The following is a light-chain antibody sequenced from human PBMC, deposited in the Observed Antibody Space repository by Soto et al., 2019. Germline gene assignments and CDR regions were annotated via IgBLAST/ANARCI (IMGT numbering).Light chain of an antibody. V-gene: IGKV3-15*01. Sequence: EIVMTQSPATPSVSLGDRATLSCRASQSVSGQVAWYQQRPGQAPTLLFYEASTWATGLPARFSGSASGTEFILTISGLQSEDFATYYCQQNKDWPCTLGQGTKVEIK. CDR1: QSVSGQ. CDR2: EAS. J-gene: IGKJ1*01. CDR3: QQNKDWPCT.